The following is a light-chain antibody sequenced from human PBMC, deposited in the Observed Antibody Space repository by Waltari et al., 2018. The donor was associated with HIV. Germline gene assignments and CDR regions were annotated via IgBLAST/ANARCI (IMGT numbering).Light chain of an antibody. CDR3: SSYTVSETLV. CDR2: EVT. CDR1: STDVGTYDL. V-gene: IGLV2-23*02. J-gene: IGLJ2*01. Sequence: HSALTQPASVSGSPGQTITISCTGASTDVGTYDLVSWYHRPPGKALKPIIYEVTDRPSGICNRFSGSKSANTASLTISGLQADDEADYYCSSYTVSETLVFGGGTKLTVL.